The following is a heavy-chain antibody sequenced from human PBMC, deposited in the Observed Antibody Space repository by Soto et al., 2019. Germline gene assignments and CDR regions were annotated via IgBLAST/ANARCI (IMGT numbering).Heavy chain of an antibody. CDR1: GGSVSSGSYY. D-gene: IGHD2-2*01. V-gene: IGHV4-61*01. J-gene: IGHJ5*02. CDR2: IYYSGST. CDR3: PPIYSNCGSCYWFAP. Sequence: QVQLQESGPGLVKPSETLSLTCTVSGGSVSSGSYYWSWIRQPPGKGLEWIGYIYYSGSTNYNPSPQSPVTASSSPSQIHPSLQLRSVPPPDPAVYYCPPIYSNCGSCYWFAPWRHGPLVPVSS.